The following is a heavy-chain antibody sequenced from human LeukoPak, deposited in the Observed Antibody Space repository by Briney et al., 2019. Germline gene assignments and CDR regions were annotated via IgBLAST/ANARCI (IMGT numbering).Heavy chain of an antibody. Sequence: GGSLRLSCAASGFTFSSYAMSWVRQAPGKGLEWVSAISGSGGSTYYADSVKGRFTISRDNSKNTLYLQMNSLRVEDTAVYYCARLGGWLQFFDYWGQGTLVTVSS. V-gene: IGHV3-23*01. J-gene: IGHJ4*02. CDR1: GFTFSSYA. CDR2: ISGSGGST. CDR3: ARLGGWLQFFDY. D-gene: IGHD5-24*01.